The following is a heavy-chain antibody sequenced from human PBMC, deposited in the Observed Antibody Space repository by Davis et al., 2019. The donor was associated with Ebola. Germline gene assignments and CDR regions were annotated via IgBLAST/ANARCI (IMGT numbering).Heavy chain of an antibody. Sequence: GGSLRLSCAASGFTFSSYSMNWVRQAPGKGLEWVSVIYSGGSTYYADSVKGRFTISRDNSKNTLYLQMNSLRAEDTAVYYCASTMRLHLGETYDYWGQGTLVTVSS. CDR1: GFTFSSYS. D-gene: IGHD3-16*01. CDR3: ASTMRLHLGETYDY. J-gene: IGHJ4*02. CDR2: IYSGGST. V-gene: IGHV3-66*01.